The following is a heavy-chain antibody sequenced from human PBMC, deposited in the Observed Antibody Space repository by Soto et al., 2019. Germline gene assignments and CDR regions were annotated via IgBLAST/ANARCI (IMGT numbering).Heavy chain of an antibody. Sequence: SETLSLTCAVYGGSFSGYYWSWIRQPPGKGLEWIGEINHSGSTNYNPSLKSRVTISVDTSKNQFSLKLSSVTAADTAVYYCARSLVRGVIMSGGNDYWGQGTLVTVSS. D-gene: IGHD3-10*01. CDR3: ARSLVRGVIMSGGNDY. J-gene: IGHJ4*02. CDR2: INHSGST. CDR1: GGSFSGYY. V-gene: IGHV4-34*01.